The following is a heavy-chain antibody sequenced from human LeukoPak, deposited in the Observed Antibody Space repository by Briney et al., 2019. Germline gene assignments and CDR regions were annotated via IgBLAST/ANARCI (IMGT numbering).Heavy chain of an antibody. CDR2: TYYRSKLYE. CDR3: ARERAVTWDWFDP. D-gene: IGHD6-19*01. CDR1: GDIVSSSSAA. V-gene: IGHV6-1*01. Sequence: SQTLSLTCALSGDIVSSSSAAWNWIRQSPSRGLEWLGKTYYRSKLYEDYAVSVKSRITLNPDTSKNQFSLQLNSVTPEDTAVYYCARERAVTWDWFDPWGQGTLVTVSS. J-gene: IGHJ5*02.